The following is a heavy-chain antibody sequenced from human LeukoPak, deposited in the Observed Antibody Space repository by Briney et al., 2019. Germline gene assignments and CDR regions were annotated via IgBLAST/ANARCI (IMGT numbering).Heavy chain of an antibody. D-gene: IGHD3-3*01. Sequence: GGSLRLSCAASGFTFSSYSMNWVRQAPGKGLKWVSSISSSSSYIYYADSVKGRFTISRDNAKNSLYLQMNSLRAEDTAVYYCARVFPPRPLDYWGQGTLVTVSS. J-gene: IGHJ4*02. CDR2: ISSSSSYI. CDR1: GFTFSSYS. V-gene: IGHV3-21*01. CDR3: ARVFPPRPLDY.